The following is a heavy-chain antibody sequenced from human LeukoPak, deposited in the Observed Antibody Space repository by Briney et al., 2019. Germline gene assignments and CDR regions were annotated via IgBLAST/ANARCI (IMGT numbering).Heavy chain of an antibody. J-gene: IGHJ3*02. CDR2: TWYDGSYK. CDR3: ARQFDGSHPNAFDI. CDR1: GFTFSGYV. V-gene: IGHV3-33*08. Sequence: PGGSLRLSCAASGFTFSGYVMRWVRQAPGKRLEWVAVTWYDGSYKYYGDSVKGRFTISRDNSKNTLYLQMASLRVEDTAVYYCARQFDGSHPNAFDIWGQGTMVTVSS. D-gene: IGHD1-26*01.